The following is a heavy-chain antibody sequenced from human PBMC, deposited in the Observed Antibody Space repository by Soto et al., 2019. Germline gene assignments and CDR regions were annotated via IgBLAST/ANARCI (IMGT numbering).Heavy chain of an antibody. Sequence: QVQLVQSGAEVKKSGASVKVSCKASGYTFTTYGITWVRQAPGQGLEWMGWISAYNGNTNYAQKLQGRVTMTTDTSTSTAYMELRSLRSDDTAVYCCARDVIPAINYYCYGVDVWGQGTTVTVSS. D-gene: IGHD2-2*01. J-gene: IGHJ6*02. V-gene: IGHV1-18*01. CDR3: ARDVIPAINYYCYGVDV. CDR2: ISAYNGNT. CDR1: GYTFTTYG.